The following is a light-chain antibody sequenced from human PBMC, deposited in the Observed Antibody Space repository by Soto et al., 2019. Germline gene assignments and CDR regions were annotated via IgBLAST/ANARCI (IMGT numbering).Light chain of an antibody. J-gene: IGKJ5*01. V-gene: IGKV3-11*01. CDR1: QSVSSY. Sequence: EIVLTQSPATLSLSPGERATLSCRASQSVSSYLAWYHQKPGQAPRLLIYDASNRATGIPARFSGSGSGTDFTLTISSLEPEDFAVYYCQQRSNWPPEITCGQGTRLEIK. CDR3: QQRSNWPPEIT. CDR2: DAS.